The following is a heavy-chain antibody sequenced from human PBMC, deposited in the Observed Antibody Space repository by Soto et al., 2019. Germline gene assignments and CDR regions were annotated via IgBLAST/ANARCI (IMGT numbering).Heavy chain of an antibody. V-gene: IGHV3-7*01. CDR1: GFTFSSYW. CDR3: ARDLGGDSC. J-gene: IGHJ4*02. Sequence: GGSLRLSCAASGFTFSSYWMSWVRQAPGKGLVWVSNINKDGSKKNYVDSVKGRFTISRDNAKNTLYLQMNSLRAEDTAVYYCARDLGGDSCWGQGTLVTVSS. CDR2: INKDGSKK. D-gene: IGHD2-15*01.